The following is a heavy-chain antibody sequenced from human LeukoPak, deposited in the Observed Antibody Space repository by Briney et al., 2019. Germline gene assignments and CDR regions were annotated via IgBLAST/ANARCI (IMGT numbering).Heavy chain of an antibody. J-gene: IGHJ4*02. CDR3: ARPRIESGGYYYGH. D-gene: IGHD3-22*01. CDR2: VNPTNGAT. Sequence: VASVKVSCKASGYTFTGYYIHWVRQAPGQGLEWMGWVNPTNGATNYAQKFQGRVTMTTDTYTNTAYMELSWLTSDDTAVYYCARPRIESGGYYYGHWGQGTLVTVSS. CDR1: GYTFTGYY. V-gene: IGHV1-2*02.